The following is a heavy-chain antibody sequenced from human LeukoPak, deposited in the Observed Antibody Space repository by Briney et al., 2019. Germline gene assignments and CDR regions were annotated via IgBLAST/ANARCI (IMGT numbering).Heavy chain of an antibody. D-gene: IGHD3-10*01. CDR1: GGSISNYY. Sequence: SSETLSLTCTVSGGSISNYYWSWIRQPAGKGLEWIGRIWTSGSTNYNPSLESRVTMSVDTSKNQFSLKLSSVTAADTAVYYCARVIRGFGALDYWGQGTLVTVSS. V-gene: IGHV4-4*07. CDR3: ARVIRGFGALDY. CDR2: IWTSGST. J-gene: IGHJ4*02.